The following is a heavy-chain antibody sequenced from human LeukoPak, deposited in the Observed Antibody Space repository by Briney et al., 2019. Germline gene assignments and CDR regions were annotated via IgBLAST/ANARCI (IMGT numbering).Heavy chain of an antibody. V-gene: IGHV4-39*07. CDR1: GGSISSSNYY. Sequence: SETLSLTCTVSGGSISSSNYYWGWIRQPPGKVLEWIGSIYYSGSTYYNPSLKSRVTTSVDTSKNQFSLRLSSVTAADTAVYYCARVTGYIVEDYFDYWGQGTLVTVSS. CDR2: IYYSGST. CDR3: ARVTGYIVEDYFDY. D-gene: IGHD3-22*01. J-gene: IGHJ4*02.